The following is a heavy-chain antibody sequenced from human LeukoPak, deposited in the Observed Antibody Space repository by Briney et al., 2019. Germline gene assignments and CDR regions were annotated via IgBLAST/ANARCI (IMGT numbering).Heavy chain of an antibody. CDR3: AKTQGYYDA. Sequence: PGGSPRLSCVASGFTFSNYAVSWVRQAPGKGLELVSGIYGSDDKTVYGDAVKGRFTISRDNSKNTLYLQMNSLRADDTAVYYCAKTQGYYDAWGQGALVTVSS. J-gene: IGHJ5*02. V-gene: IGHV3-23*01. CDR2: IYGSDDKT. CDR1: GFTFSNYA. D-gene: IGHD2-15*01.